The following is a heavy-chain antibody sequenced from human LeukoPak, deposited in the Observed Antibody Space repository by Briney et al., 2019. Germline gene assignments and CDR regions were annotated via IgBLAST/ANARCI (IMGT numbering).Heavy chain of an antibody. V-gene: IGHV4-39*01. Sequence: SETLSLTCTVSSGSISSSSYYWRWLRQPPGKGLEWIGSIYYSGSTYYIPSLKSRVTISVDTSKYPFSLKLSSVTAADTAVYYCALTTLYDIVATIDAFDIWGQGTMVTVSS. J-gene: IGHJ3*02. CDR3: ALTTLYDIVATIDAFDI. D-gene: IGHD5-12*01. CDR1: SGSISSSSYY. CDR2: IYYSGST.